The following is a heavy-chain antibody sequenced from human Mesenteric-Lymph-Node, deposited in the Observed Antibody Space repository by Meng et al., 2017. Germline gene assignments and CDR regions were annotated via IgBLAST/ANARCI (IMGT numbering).Heavy chain of an antibody. Sequence: GESLKISCAASGFNFIDYYMTWIRQPPGQGLEWLASVSPTSGSLYFADSVKGRFSISRDNAKNSVSLQMTRLRVEDTAVYYCARDHGSLNWFDPWGQGTLVTVSS. V-gene: IGHV3-11*04. D-gene: IGHD6-25*01. CDR2: VSPTSGSL. CDR3: ARDHGSLNWFDP. CDR1: GFNFIDYY. J-gene: IGHJ5*02.